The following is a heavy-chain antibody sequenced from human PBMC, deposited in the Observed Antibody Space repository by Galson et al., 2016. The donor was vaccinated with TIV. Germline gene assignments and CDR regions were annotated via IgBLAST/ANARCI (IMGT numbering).Heavy chain of an antibody. CDR1: GYIFSMYG. CDR2: IIPIFGTT. Sequence: SVKVSCKASGYIFSMYGFSWVRLAPGQGLEWMGRIIPIFGTTTYDTQKFQDRLTITADKSTSTVYMELTSLKSEDTAVYFCARSDSYQKYALDIWGQGATVLVSS. CDR3: ARSDSYQKYALDI. J-gene: IGHJ3*02. V-gene: IGHV1-69*06. D-gene: IGHD3-16*02.